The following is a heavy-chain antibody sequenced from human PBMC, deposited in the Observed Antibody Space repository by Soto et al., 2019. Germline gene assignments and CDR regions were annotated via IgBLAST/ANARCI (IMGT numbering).Heavy chain of an antibody. J-gene: IGHJ4*02. CDR2: IYYSGST. CDR1: GGSISSGDYY. V-gene: IGHV4-30-4*01. D-gene: IGHD3-22*01. Sequence: SETLCLTWTVSGGSISSGDYYWSWIRHPPGTGLEWIGYIYYSGSTYYNPSLESRVTISVDTSKNQFSLNLSSVTAADTAVYYCARADSSGYSYFDYWGQGTLVTVSS. CDR3: ARADSSGYSYFDY.